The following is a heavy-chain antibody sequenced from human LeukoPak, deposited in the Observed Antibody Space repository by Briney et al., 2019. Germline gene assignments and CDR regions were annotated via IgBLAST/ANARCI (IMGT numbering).Heavy chain of an antibody. CDR2: IKRKVNSGEA. CDR3: AKDVPFTGGGAIVY. Sequence: GASPRLSRADPGLTFRETRMSWVRRPPGGGLERIGHIKRKVNSGEAEYAAPVKGRFSISRDDSRSTVYLQLDSLKTEDTAVYYCAKDVPFTGGGAIVYWGQGTPVTVSS. D-gene: IGHD3-16*02. CDR1: GLTFRETR. V-gene: IGHV3-15*01. J-gene: IGHJ4*02.